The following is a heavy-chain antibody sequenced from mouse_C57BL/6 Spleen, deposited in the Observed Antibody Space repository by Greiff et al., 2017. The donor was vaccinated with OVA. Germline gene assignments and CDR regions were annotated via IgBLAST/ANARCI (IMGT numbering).Heavy chain of an antibody. CDR1: GYSITSGYY. Sequence: VQLKESGPGLVKPSQSLSLTCSVTGYSITSGYYWNWIRQFPGNKLEWMGYISYDGSNNYNPSLKNRISITRDTSKNQFFLKLNSVTTEDTATYYCATGDYDGAWFAYWGQGTLVTVSA. CDR2: ISYDGSN. J-gene: IGHJ3*01. CDR3: ATGDYDGAWFAY. D-gene: IGHD2-4*01. V-gene: IGHV3-6*01.